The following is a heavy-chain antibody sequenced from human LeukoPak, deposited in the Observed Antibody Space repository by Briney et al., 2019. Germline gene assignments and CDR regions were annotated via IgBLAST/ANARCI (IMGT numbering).Heavy chain of an antibody. V-gene: IGHV4-61*02. CDR1: GGSVSSGDYY. J-gene: IGHJ4*02. D-gene: IGHD5-18*01. CDR2: ISPSGNT. CDR3: ARVGATATAYFDY. Sequence: SETLSLTCTVSGGSVSSGDYYWSWIRQPAGEGLEWIGRISPSGNTNYNPSLKSRVTISMDTSKNRISLKVTSVTAADTAVYYCARVGATATAYFDYWGQGTLVTVSS.